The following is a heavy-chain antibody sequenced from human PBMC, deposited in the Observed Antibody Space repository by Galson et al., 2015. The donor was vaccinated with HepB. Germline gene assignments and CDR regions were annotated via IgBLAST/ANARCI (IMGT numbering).Heavy chain of an antibody. J-gene: IGHJ4*02. D-gene: IGHD4-17*01. V-gene: IGHV3-30*04. Sequence: SLRLSCAASGFTFSSYAMHWVRQAPGKGLEWVAVISYDGSNKYYADSVKGRFTISRDNSKNTLYLQMNSLRAEDTAVYYCARGPESGDRAIPIDYWGQGTLVTVSS. CDR2: ISYDGSNK. CDR3: ARGPESGDRAIPIDY. CDR1: GFTFSSYA.